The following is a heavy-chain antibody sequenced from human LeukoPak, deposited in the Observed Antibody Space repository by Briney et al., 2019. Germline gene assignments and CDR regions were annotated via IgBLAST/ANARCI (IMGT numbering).Heavy chain of an antibody. CDR3: AAGGLYDYWSPNYYFYMDV. V-gene: IGHV1-58*01. J-gene: IGHJ6*03. CDR2: LIVGSANA. Sequence: GASVKVSCKASGFTFSGSAVQWVRPARGQPLEWMGWLIVGSANADYAQKFQERVTITRDVSTNTVYMELSSLRYEDTAVYYCAAGGLYDYWSPNYYFYMDVWGKGTTVTVSS. D-gene: IGHD3-3*01. CDR1: GFTFSGSA.